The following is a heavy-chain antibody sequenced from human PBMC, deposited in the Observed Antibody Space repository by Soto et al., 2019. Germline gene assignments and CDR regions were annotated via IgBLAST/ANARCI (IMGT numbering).Heavy chain of an antibody. CDR1: GFTFSSYA. CDR3: AREQGLKRWLDGFDY. V-gene: IGHV3-30-3*01. CDR2: ISYDGSNK. D-gene: IGHD6-19*01. J-gene: IGHJ4*02. Sequence: QVQLVESGAGVFEPGRSLRLSCAASGFTFSSYAMHWVRQAPGKGLGWVAVISYDGSNKYYAGSVKGRFTISRDNSKNTRDLQMNRHRAEDTLVYDCAREQGLKRWLDGFDYWGQGTLLSASS.